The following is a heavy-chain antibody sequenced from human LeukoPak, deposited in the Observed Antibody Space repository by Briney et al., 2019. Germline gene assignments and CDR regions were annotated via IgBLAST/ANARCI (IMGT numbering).Heavy chain of an antibody. D-gene: IGHD6-19*01. V-gene: IGHV3-74*01. CDR1: GFNFNNYW. J-gene: IGHJ4*02. CDR3: AKDPAYSSGWYGGDY. Sequence: GGSLRLSCTVSGFNFNNYWMHWVRQAPGKGLVWVSRMNNDGRVISYADSVNGRFTISGDNSKNTLYLQMNSLRAEDTAVYYCAKDPAYSSGWYGGDYWGQGTLVTVSS. CDR2: MNNDGRVI.